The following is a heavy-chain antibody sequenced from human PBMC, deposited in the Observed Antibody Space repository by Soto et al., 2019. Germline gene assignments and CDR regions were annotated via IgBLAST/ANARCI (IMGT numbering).Heavy chain of an antibody. CDR1: GYTFTSYD. Sequence: QVQLVQSGAEVKKPGASVKVSCKASGYTFTSYDINWVRQATGQGLEWMGWMNPNSGNTGYAQKFQGRVTMTRNTFISTAYMEVSSLRSEDTAVYYCAREIAVAGYYYYGMDVWGQGTTVTFSS. V-gene: IGHV1-8*01. D-gene: IGHD6-19*01. CDR3: AREIAVAGYYYYGMDV. J-gene: IGHJ6*02. CDR2: MNPNSGNT.